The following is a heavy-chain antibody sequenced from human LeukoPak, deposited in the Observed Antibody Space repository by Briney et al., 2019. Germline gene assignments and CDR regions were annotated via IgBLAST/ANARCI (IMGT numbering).Heavy chain of an antibody. V-gene: IGHV3-30-3*01. CDR3: ARTWGMDA. CDR1: GFTFSDYY. J-gene: IGHJ6*02. CDR2: ITNDGSNQ. Sequence: PGGSLRLSCAASGFTFSDYYMSWIRQAPAKGLDGVAVITNDGSNQYYSNSVKGRFTISRDNSKNTLYLQMDSLTADDTAVYYCARTWGMDAWGQGTTVTVSS.